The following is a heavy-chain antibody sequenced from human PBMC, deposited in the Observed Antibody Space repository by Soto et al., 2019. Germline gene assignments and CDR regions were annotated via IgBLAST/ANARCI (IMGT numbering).Heavy chain of an antibody. D-gene: IGHD6-13*01. J-gene: IGHJ4*02. CDR1: GYTFSNFW. CDR3: PRSPRSSPYFDV. CDR2: IYPGDHET. Sequence: GESLKISCQCSGYTFSNFWIGWVRQLPGQGLEWMGIIYPGDHETRYSPSFLGKVTISAEKSINTAYLQWSSLEASDSAFYFCPRSPRSSPYFDVWGQGALVTVSS. V-gene: IGHV5-51*01.